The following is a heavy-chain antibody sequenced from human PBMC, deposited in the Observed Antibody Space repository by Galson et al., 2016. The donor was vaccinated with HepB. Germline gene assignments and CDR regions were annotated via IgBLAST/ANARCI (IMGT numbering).Heavy chain of an antibody. CDR3: AKDQNFWSGYYRVNIDY. D-gene: IGHD3-3*01. V-gene: IGHV3-30*18. CDR1: GFTFRSHG. Sequence: SLRLSCAASGFTFRSHGMYWVRRAPGKGLEWAALISYDGKKKDYGDSVKGRFTVSRDNSRNTLYLQMNNLSAEDTAVYYCAKDQNFWSGYYRVNIDYWGQGTLVTVSS. CDR2: ISYDGKKK. J-gene: IGHJ4*02.